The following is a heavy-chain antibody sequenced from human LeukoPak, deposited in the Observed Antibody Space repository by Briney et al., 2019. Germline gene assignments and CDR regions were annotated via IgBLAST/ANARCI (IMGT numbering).Heavy chain of an antibody. CDR2: IKQDGSEK. D-gene: IGHD3-3*01. J-gene: IGHJ4*02. CDR3: ARGNGAPTYYDFWSGYPPLDY. V-gene: IGHV3-7*01. CDR1: GFTFSSYA. Sequence: PGGSLRLSCAASGFTFSSYAMSWVRQAPGKGLEWVANIKQDGSEKYYVDSVKGRFTISRDNAKNSLYLQMNSLRAEDTAVYYCARGNGAPTYYDFWSGYPPLDYWGQGTLVTVSS.